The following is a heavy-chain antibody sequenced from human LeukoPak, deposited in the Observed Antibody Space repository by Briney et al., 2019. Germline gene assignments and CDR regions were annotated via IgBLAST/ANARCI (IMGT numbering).Heavy chain of an antibody. CDR2: FDPEDGET. CDR1: GYTLTELS. CDR3: ATEKRYYYDSSGLAHY. V-gene: IGHV1-24*01. J-gene: IGHJ4*02. Sequence: ASGKVSCKVSGYTLTELSMHWVRQAPGKGLEWMGGFDPEDGETIYAQKFQGRVTMTEDTSTDTAYMELSSLRSEDTAVYYCATEKRYYYDSSGLAHYWGQGTPVTVSS. D-gene: IGHD3-22*01.